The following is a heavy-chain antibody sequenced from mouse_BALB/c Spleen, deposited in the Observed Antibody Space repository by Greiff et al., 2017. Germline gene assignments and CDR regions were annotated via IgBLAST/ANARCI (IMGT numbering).Heavy chain of an antibody. D-gene: IGHD2-1*01. J-gene: IGHJ1*01. CDR2: IDPENGNT. V-gene: IGHV14-1*02. CDR1: GFNIKDYY. Sequence: DVKLQESGAELVRPGALVKLSCKASGFNIKDYYMHWVKQRPEQGLEWIGWIDPENGNTIYDPKFQGKASITADTSSNTAYLQLSSLTSEDTAVYYCAKGGNYFWYFDVWGAGTTVTVSS. CDR3: AKGGNYFWYFDV.